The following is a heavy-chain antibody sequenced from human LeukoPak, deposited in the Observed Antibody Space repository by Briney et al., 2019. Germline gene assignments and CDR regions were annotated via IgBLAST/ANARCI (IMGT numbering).Heavy chain of an antibody. CDR1: GFTFSSYA. V-gene: IGHV3-23*01. Sequence: GGSLRLSCAASGFTFSSYAMSWVRQAPGKGLEWVSAISGSGGSTYYADSVKGRFTISRDNSKNTLYLQMSSLRAEDTAVYYCAKDDTTVTTSGTSEQGFDYWGQGTLVTVSS. D-gene: IGHD4-17*01. J-gene: IGHJ4*02. CDR2: ISGSGGST. CDR3: AKDDTTVTTSGTSEQGFDY.